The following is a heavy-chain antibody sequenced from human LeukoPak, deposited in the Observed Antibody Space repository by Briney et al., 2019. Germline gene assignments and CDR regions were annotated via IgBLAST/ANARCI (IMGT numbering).Heavy chain of an antibody. CDR3: ARGGGSSGYPDY. CDR1: GYTFPDYY. J-gene: IGHJ4*02. D-gene: IGHD3-22*01. CDR2: INPKSGTT. Sequence: EASVKVSSKTSGYTFPDYYLHWVRQAPGRGLEWLGWINPKSGTTNYAQKFQGRITVTRDTSITTTYMELYNLRSDDTALYYCARGGGSSGYPDYWGQGALVTVSS. V-gene: IGHV1-2*02.